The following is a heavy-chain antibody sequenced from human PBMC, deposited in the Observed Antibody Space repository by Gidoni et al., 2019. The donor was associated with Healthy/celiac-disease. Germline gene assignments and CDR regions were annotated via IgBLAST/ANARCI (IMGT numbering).Heavy chain of an antibody. D-gene: IGHD3-9*01. CDR3: AKDRLPYYDILTGYHGADHGPHEFDY. J-gene: IGHJ4*02. Sequence: EVQLLDSGGGLVHPGGSLRLSCAASGSPFSSYAISWVRQAPGKGLEGVSAISGSGGSTYYADSVKGRFTISRDNSKNTLYLKMNSLRAEDTAVYYCAKDRLPYYDILTGYHGADHGPHEFDYWGQGTLVTVSS. V-gene: IGHV3-23*01. CDR1: GSPFSSYA. CDR2: ISGSGGST.